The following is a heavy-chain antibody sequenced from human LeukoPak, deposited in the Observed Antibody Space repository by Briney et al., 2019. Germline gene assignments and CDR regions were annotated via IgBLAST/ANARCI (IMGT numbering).Heavy chain of an antibody. D-gene: IGHD4-23*01. J-gene: IGHJ4*02. CDR3: ARARGPVTYFDY. V-gene: IGHV1-46*04. CDR1: GYTFTSYA. Sequence: GASVKVSCKASGYTFTSYAMNWVRQAPGQRVEWMGIINPSGGSTSYAQKLQGRVTMTRDMSTSTVYLELSRLRSEDTAVYYCARARGPVTYFDYWGQGTLVTVSS. CDR2: INPSGGST.